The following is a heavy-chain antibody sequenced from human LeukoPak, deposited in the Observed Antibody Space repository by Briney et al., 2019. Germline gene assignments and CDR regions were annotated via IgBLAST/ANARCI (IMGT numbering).Heavy chain of an antibody. CDR1: GITFSNYA. D-gene: IGHD3-22*01. V-gene: IGHV3-15*01. Sequence: GGSLRLSCVASGITFSNYAVSWVRQAPGKGLEWVGRIRSNSDGGTIDYAAPVKGRFTLSRDDSKTTLYLQMNSLQTEDTAVYYCATDFYDSTWGQGTLVTVSS. CDR3: ATDFYDST. CDR2: IRSNSDGGTI. J-gene: IGHJ5*02.